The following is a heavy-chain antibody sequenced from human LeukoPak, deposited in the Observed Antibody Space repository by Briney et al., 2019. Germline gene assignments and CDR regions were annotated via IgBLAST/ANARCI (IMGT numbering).Heavy chain of an antibody. J-gene: IGHJ5*02. CDR2: IYTSGST. CDR3: ARDAYDSSGLLRFLWFDP. Sequence: SETLSLTCTASGGSISSYYWSWLPQPAGKGLEWLGRIYTSGSTDYNPSLKSRVTMSVDTSKNQFSLKLSSVTAADTAVYYCARDAYDSSGLLRFLWFDPWGQGTLVTVSS. D-gene: IGHD3-22*01. V-gene: IGHV4-4*07. CDR1: GGSISSYY.